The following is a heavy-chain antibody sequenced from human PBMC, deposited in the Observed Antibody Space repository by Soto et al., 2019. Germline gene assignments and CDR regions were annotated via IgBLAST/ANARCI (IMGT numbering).Heavy chain of an antibody. CDR1: GYTFTSYG. CDR3: ARPRRPYYYGSGSYVDYGMDV. V-gene: IGHV1-18*01. Sequence: ASVKVSCKASGYTFTSYGISWVRQAPGQGLEWMGWISGYSGNTNYAQRFQGRVTMTTGTSTSTAYMELRSLRSDDTAVYYCARPRRPYYYGSGSYVDYGMDVWGQGTTVTV. J-gene: IGHJ6*02. CDR2: ISGYSGNT. D-gene: IGHD3-10*01.